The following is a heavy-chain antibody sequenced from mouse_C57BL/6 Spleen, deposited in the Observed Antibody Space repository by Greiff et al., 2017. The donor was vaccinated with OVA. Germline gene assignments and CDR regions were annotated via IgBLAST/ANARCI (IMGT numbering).Heavy chain of an antibody. CDR3: ARGALYFDY. CDR1: GFTFSSYA. Sequence: EVMLVESGGGLVKPGGSLKLSCAASGFTFSSYAMSWVRQTPEKRLEWVATISDGGSYTYYPDNVKGRFTISRDNAKNNLYLQMSHLKSEDTAMYYCARGALYFDYWGQGTTLTVSS. J-gene: IGHJ2*01. V-gene: IGHV5-4*03. CDR2: ISDGGSYT.